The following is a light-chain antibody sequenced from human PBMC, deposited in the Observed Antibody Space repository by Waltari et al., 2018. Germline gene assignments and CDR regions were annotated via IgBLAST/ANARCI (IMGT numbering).Light chain of an antibody. CDR2: YAS. CDR1: QSVGTN. Sequence: EIVLTQSPDFQSVTPKETVTITCRASQSVGTNLQWYQQKPGQSPKLLIKYASQSISGVPSRFSGSGSGTDFTLTINGLETEDAATYYCHQSSSSFTFGPGTKVDIK. J-gene: IGKJ3*01. V-gene: IGKV6-21*02. CDR3: HQSSSSFT.